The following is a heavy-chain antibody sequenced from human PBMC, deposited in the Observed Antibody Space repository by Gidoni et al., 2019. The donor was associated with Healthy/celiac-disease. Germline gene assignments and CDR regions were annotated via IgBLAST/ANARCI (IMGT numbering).Heavy chain of an antibody. CDR1: GFTFSRYS. CDR3: ARDSPGLPDIVVVPAATYYYYGMDV. V-gene: IGHV3-48*02. J-gene: IGHJ6*02. D-gene: IGHD2-2*01. Sequence: EVQLVESGGGLVQPGGSLRLSCAASGFTFSRYSIICVPQAPGKGLEWVSYISSSSGTIYYADSVKGRFTISRDNAKNSLYLQMNSLRDEDTAVYYCARDSPGLPDIVVVPAATYYYYGMDVWGQGTTVTVSS. CDR2: ISSSSGTI.